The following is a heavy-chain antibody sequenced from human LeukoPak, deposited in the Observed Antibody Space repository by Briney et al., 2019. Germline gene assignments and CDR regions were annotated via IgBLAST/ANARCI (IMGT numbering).Heavy chain of an antibody. Sequence: TSETLSLTCTVSGGSISSYYWSWIRQPPGKGLEWIGYIYYSGSTNYNPSLKSRVTISVDTSKNQFSLKLSSVTAADTAVYYCAREIAAAGVMFDPWGQGTLVTVSS. V-gene: IGHV4-59*01. CDR1: GGSISSYY. CDR3: AREIAAAGVMFDP. D-gene: IGHD6-13*01. J-gene: IGHJ5*02. CDR2: IYYSGST.